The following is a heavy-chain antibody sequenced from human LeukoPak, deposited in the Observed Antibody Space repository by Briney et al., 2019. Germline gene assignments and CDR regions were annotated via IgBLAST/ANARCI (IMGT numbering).Heavy chain of an antibody. D-gene: IGHD3-3*01. CDR3: ARVPLRFLAPFDS. CDR2: INHRGGA. Sequence: SETLSLTCAVYGGSFIGYYWSWIRQPPGKGLEWIGEINHRGGANYNPSLKSRVTISADTSQGQFSLTLGSVTAADTAVYYCARVPLRFLAPFDSWGQGTLVTVSS. CDR1: GGSFIGYY. J-gene: IGHJ4*02. V-gene: IGHV4-34*01.